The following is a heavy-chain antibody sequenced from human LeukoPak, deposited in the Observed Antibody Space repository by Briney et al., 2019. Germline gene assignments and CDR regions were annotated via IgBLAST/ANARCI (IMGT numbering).Heavy chain of an antibody. J-gene: IGHJ4*02. CDR2: FHYSGTT. V-gene: IGHV4-39*07. Sequence: PSETLSLTCTVSGGSISSTSHYWGWIRQPPGKDLEWIGSFHYSGTTSYNPSLKSRVTISVDTSKNQFSLKLSSVTAADTAVYYCARARGSYYGRAFDYWGQGTLVTVSS. CDR1: GGSISSTSHY. CDR3: ARARGSYYGRAFDY. D-gene: IGHD1-26*01.